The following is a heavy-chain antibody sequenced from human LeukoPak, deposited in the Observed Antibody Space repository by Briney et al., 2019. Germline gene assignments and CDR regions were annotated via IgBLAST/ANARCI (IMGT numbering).Heavy chain of an antibody. CDR3: ARDQVVGATGRYYYGMDV. J-gene: IGHJ6*02. CDR2: SSAYNGNT. CDR1: GYTFTSYG. Sequence: ASVKVSCKASGYTFTSYGISWVRQAPGHGLEWMGWSSAYNGNTNYAQKLQGRVTMTTDTSTSTAYMELRSLRSDDAAVYYCARDQVVGATGRYYYGMDVWGQGTTVTVSS. D-gene: IGHD1-26*01. V-gene: IGHV1-18*01.